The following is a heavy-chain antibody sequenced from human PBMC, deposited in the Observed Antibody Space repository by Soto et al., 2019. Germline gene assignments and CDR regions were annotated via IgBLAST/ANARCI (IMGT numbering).Heavy chain of an antibody. V-gene: IGHV1-2*02. D-gene: IGHD3-22*01. CDR1: GYTFTGYY. Sequence: SSVKVSCKASGYTFTGYYMHWVRQAPGQGLEWMGWINPNSGGTNYAQKFQGRVTMTRDTSISTAYMELSRLRSDDTAVYYCARLDYYYDSSGRDDGMDVWGQGTTVTVSS. J-gene: IGHJ6*02. CDR3: ARLDYYYDSSGRDDGMDV. CDR2: INPNSGGT.